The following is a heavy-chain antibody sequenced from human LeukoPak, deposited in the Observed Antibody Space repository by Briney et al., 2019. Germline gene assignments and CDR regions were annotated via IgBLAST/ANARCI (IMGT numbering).Heavy chain of an antibody. D-gene: IGHD2-15*01. CDR3: ARQIHNCSGGSCYSWFDP. CDR1: GGSISSYY. CDR2: IYYSGST. Sequence: PSETLSLTCTVSGGSISSYYWSWIRQPPGKGLEWIGYIYYSGSTNYNPSLKSRVTISVDTSKNQFSLKLSSVTAADTAVYYCARQIHNCSGGSCYSWFDPWGQGTLVTVSS. J-gene: IGHJ5*02. V-gene: IGHV4-59*08.